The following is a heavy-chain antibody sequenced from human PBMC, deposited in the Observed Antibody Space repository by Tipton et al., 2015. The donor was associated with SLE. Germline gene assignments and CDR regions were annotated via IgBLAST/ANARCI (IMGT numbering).Heavy chain of an antibody. CDR3: AKGRVAGSYYANTDS. J-gene: IGHJ5*01. V-gene: IGHV3-23*01. D-gene: IGHD1-26*01. CDR2: MSGSRYT. CDR1: GFTFRNYA. Sequence: SLRLSCAASGFTFRNYAMTWVRQAPGKGLEWVSAMSGSRYTHYADSVKGRFTISRDNSRNTLYLQMNSLRVEDTALYYCAKGRVAGSYYANTDSWGQGTLVTVSS.